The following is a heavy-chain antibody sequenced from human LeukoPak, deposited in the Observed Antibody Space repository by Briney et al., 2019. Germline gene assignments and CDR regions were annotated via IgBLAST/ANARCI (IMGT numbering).Heavy chain of an antibody. V-gene: IGHV1-8*03. J-gene: IGHJ4*02. CDR2: MNPNSGNT. CDR3: ARAGVVMGFDY. D-gene: IGHD3-3*01. CDR1: GYTFTSYD. Sequence: GASVKVSCTASGYTFTSYDINWVRQATGQGIEWMGWMNPNSGNTGYAQKFQGRVTITRNTSISTAYMELSSLRSEDTAVYYCARAGVVMGFDYWGQGTLVTVSS.